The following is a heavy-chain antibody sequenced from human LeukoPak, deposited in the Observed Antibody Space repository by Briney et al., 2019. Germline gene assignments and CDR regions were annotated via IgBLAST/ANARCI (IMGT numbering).Heavy chain of an antibody. CDR2: ISGSGTIT. V-gene: IGHV3-23*01. J-gene: IGHJ4*02. Sequence: PGGSLRLSGAAPGFTLRKKARSWVGQAPGKGLEWVSAISGSGTITYYADSVKGRFTISRDNSKDTLYLQMNSLRAEDTAIYFCAILTTHSSSSQFDYWGQGTLVTVSS. CDR1: GFTLRKKA. D-gene: IGHD6-6*01. CDR3: AILTTHSSSSQFDY.